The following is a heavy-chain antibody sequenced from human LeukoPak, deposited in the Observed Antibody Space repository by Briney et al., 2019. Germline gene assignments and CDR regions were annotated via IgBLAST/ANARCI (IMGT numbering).Heavy chain of an antibody. CDR1: GFTFSSYG. CDR2: IRYDGSNK. Sequence: PGGSLRLSCAASGFTFSSYGMHWVRQAPGKGLEWVAFIRYDGSNKYYADSVKGRFTISRDNSKNTLYLQMNSLRAEDTAVYYCARAFLTGNWFDPWGQGTLVTVSS. D-gene: IGHD7-27*01. J-gene: IGHJ5*02. V-gene: IGHV3-30*02. CDR3: ARAFLTGNWFDP.